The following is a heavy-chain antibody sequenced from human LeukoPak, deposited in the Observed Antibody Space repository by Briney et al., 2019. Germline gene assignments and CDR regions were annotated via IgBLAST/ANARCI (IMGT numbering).Heavy chain of an antibody. CDR2: ISAYNGNT. Sequence: ASVKVSCTASGYTFTSYGISWVRQAPGQGLEWMGWISAYNGNTNYAQKLQGRVTMTTDTSTSTAYMELRSLRSDDTAVYYCARAPQPKIFGVVNWFDPWGQGTLVTVSS. D-gene: IGHD3-3*01. CDR3: ARAPQPKIFGVVNWFDP. CDR1: GYTFTSYG. V-gene: IGHV1-18*01. J-gene: IGHJ5*02.